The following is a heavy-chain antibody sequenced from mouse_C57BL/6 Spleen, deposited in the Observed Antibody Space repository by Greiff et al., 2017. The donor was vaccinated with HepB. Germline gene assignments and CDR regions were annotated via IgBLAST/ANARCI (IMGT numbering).Heavy chain of an antibody. D-gene: IGHD2-4*01. CDR1: GYAFSSSW. J-gene: IGHJ4*01. CDR3: ARRGFYYDYEGAMDY. CDR2: IYPGDGDT. Sequence: VKLMESGPELVKPGASVKISCKASGYAFSSSWMNWVKQRPGKGLEWIGRIYPGDGDTNYNGKFKGKATLTADKSSSTAYMQLSSLTSEDSAVYFCARRGFYYDYEGAMDYWGQGTSVTVSS. V-gene: IGHV1-82*01.